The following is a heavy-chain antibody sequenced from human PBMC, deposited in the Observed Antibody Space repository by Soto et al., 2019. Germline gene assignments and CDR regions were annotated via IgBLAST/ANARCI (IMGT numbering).Heavy chain of an antibody. CDR1: GGSISSYY. CDR2: IYYSGRT. Sequence: KTLSITYTVSGGSISSYYWSWIRQPLGKGLEWIGYIYYSGRTNYNPSLKSRVTISVDTSKNQFSLKLSSVTAADTAVYYCARGYCSSTSCYIWDNWFDPWGQGTLVT. J-gene: IGHJ5*02. V-gene: IGHV4-59*01. D-gene: IGHD2-2*02. CDR3: ARGYCSSTSCYIWDNWFDP.